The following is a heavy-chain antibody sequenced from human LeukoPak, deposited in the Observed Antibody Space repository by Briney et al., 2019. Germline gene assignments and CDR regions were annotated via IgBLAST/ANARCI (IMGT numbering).Heavy chain of an antibody. D-gene: IGHD2-15*01. J-gene: IGHJ4*02. CDR3: ARSSYCSGGRCYSGY. V-gene: IGHV3-74*01. CDR1: GFTFNSYW. CDR2: INSDGTSA. Sequence: PGGSLRLSCVASGFTFNSYWMHWVRQAPGKGLVWVSRINSDGTSATYADSVRGRFTISRDNSKKTLYLQMNSLRAEDTAMYYCARSSYCSGGRCYSGYWGQGTLVTVSS.